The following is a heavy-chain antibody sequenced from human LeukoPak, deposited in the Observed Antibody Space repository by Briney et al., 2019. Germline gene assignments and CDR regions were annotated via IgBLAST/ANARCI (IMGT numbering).Heavy chain of an antibody. CDR1: GFTFSSYA. V-gene: IGHV3-23*01. D-gene: IGHD3-22*01. J-gene: IGHJ4*02. CDR3: AKGLYDSSGYYSDY. Sequence: PGGSLRLSCAASGFTFSSYAMSWVRQAPGKGLEWVSAISGSGGSTYYADSVKGRFTISRDNSKNTLYLQMNSLRAEDTAVYYCAKGLYDSSGYYSDYWGQGTLVTVSS. CDR2: ISGSGGST.